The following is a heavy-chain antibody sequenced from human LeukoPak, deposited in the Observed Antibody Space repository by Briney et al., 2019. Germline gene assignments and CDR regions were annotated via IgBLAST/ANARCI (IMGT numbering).Heavy chain of an antibody. J-gene: IGHJ4*02. D-gene: IGHD3-22*01. CDR2: ISGSGGST. Sequence: GGSLRLSCAASGFTFSSYAMSWVRQAPGKGLEWVSAISGSGGSTYYADSVKGRFTISRDNSKNTVYLQMNSLRVEDTAVYYCARDSGDSSGYYPGYWGQGTLVTVSS. CDR3: ARDSGDSSGYYPGY. CDR1: GFTFSSYA. V-gene: IGHV3-23*01.